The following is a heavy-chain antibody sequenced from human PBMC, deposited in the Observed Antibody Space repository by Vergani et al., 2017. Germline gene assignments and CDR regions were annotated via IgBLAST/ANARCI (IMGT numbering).Heavy chain of an antibody. J-gene: IGHJ4*02. D-gene: IGHD6-19*01. CDR1: GFTFSSYA. CDR2: ISWNSGSI. CDR3: AKGGYSSGLYSPFDY. Sequence: EVQLLESGGGLVQPGGSLRLSCAASGFTFSSYAMSWVRQAPGKGLEWVSGISWNSGSIGYADSVKGRFTISRDNAKNSLYLQMNSLRAKDTALYYCAKGGYSSGLYSPFDYCSQGTLVTVSS. V-gene: IGHV3-9*01.